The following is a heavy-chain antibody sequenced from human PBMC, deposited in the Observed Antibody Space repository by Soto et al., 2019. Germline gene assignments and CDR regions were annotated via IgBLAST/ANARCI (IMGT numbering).Heavy chain of an antibody. CDR2: VNYNWNT. V-gene: IGHV4-39*02. CDR1: GGSMSSSAYF. Sequence: QLQLQESGPRLVKPSETLSLTCAVSGGSMSSSAYFWAWVRQPPGKPLEWIGSVNYNWNTYYNPSIRSRVTFSLDTLKTNFSLRLTSVAAADNAVFYCASHPYSFPAPFDSWGPGALVTFSS. CDR3: ASHPYSFPAPFDS. D-gene: IGHD2-21*01. J-gene: IGHJ4*02.